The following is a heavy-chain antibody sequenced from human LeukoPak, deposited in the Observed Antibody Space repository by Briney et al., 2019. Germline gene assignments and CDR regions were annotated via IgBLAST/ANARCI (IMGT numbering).Heavy chain of an antibody. D-gene: IGHD2-2*01. CDR1: GFTFSSYA. V-gene: IGHV3-23*01. CDR2: ISGSGGST. CDR3: ASCSTSLLFDYYFDY. J-gene: IGHJ4*02. Sequence: GGSLRLSCAASGFTFSSYAMSWVRQAPGKGLEWVSAISGSGGSTYYADSVKGRFTISRDNSKNTLYLQMNSLRAEDTAVYYCASCSTSLLFDYYFDYWGQGTLVTVSS.